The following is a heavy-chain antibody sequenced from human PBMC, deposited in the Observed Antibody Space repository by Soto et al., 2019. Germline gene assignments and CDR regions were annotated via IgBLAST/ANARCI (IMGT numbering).Heavy chain of an antibody. V-gene: IGHV4-30-4*01. CDR1: GGSISSGDYY. D-gene: IGHD3-22*01. CDR2: IYYSGST. CDR3: ASVTTGCFDY. Sequence: QVQLQESGPGLVKPSQTLSLTCTVSGGSISSGDYYWSWIRQPPGKGLEWIGYIYYSGSTYYNPSLKXXVXILXDTSKNQFSLKLSSVTAADTAVYYCASVTTGCFDYWGQGTLVTVSS. J-gene: IGHJ4*02.